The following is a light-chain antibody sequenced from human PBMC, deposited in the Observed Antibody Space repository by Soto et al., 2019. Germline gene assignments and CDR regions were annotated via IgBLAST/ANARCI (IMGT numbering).Light chain of an antibody. J-gene: IGKJ5*01. CDR3: QQASSIHTPT. CDR1: QSISSW. V-gene: IGKV1-5*01. Sequence: DIQMTQSPSTLSASVGDMFTITCRASQSISSWLAWYQQKPVKAPKLLIYDASSLESGVPSRFRGSGSATVFTLTISSLQPEDFANYFCQQASSIHTPTFGHGTRLEIK. CDR2: DAS.